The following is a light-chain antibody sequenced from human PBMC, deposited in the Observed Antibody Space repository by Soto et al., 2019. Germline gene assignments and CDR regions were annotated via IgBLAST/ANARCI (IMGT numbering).Light chain of an antibody. J-gene: IGLJ2*01. Sequence: QSVLTQPASVSGSPGQSITISCTGTSSDVGGYNYVSWYQQHPGKAPKLMIYEVSNRPSGVSNRFSGSKSGTTASLTISGLQAEDEGDYYCSSYTSSCTLVVFGGGTKLTVL. CDR3: SSYTSSCTLVV. CDR1: SSDVGGYNY. V-gene: IGLV2-14*01. CDR2: EVS.